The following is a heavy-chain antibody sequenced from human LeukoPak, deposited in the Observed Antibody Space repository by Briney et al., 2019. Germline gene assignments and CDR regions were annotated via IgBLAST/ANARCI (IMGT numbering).Heavy chain of an antibody. CDR1: GGSISPYY. D-gene: IGHD3-9*01. CDR2: IYYSGTT. J-gene: IGHJ3*02. V-gene: IGHV4-59*08. CDR3: ATHYDVLTGYAAAAFDI. Sequence: SETLSLTCTVSGGSISPYYWSWIRQPPGKGLEWIGYIYYSGTTHYNPSHESRVTMSVDTSKNQFSLKLSSVTAADTAVYYCATHYDVLTGYAAAAFDIWGQGTMVTVSS.